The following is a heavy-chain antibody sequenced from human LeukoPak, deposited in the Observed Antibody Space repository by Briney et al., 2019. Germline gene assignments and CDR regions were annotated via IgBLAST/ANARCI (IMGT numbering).Heavy chain of an antibody. Sequence: SETLSLTCAVYGGSFSGYYWSWIRQPPGKGLEWIGEINHSGGINYNPSLKSRVTTSVDTSKNQFSLKLSSVTAADTAVYYCARGLGRGGYWHYWGQGTLVTVSS. CDR3: ARGLGRGGYWHY. CDR2: INHSGGI. D-gene: IGHD1-26*01. J-gene: IGHJ4*02. CDR1: GGSFSGYY. V-gene: IGHV4-34*01.